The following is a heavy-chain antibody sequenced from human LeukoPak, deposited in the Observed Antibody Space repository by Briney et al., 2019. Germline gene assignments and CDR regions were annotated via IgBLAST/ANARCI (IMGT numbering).Heavy chain of an antibody. D-gene: IGHD3-10*01. Sequence: PSETLSLTCTVSGGSISSYYWNWIRQPAGKGLEWIGRSYISGSTDYNPSLKSRVTVSVDTSQNQSSLKLTSVTAADTAVYYCARDQELGFWGQGTLVTVSS. V-gene: IGHV4-4*07. CDR3: ARDQELGF. CDR1: GGSISSYY. CDR2: SYISGST. J-gene: IGHJ4*02.